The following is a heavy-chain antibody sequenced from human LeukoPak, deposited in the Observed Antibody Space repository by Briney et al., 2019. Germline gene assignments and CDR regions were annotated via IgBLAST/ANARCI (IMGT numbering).Heavy chain of an antibody. CDR1: GGSFSGYY. J-gene: IGHJ4*02. Sequence: SETLSLTCAVYGGSFSGYYWSWIRQPPGKGLEWIGYIYYSGSTNYNPSLKSRVTISVDTSKNQFSLKLSSVTAADTAVYYCARINVLRYFDRTFYFDYWGPGTLVTVSS. V-gene: IGHV4-59*08. D-gene: IGHD3-9*01. CDR2: IYYSGST. CDR3: ARINVLRYFDRTFYFDY.